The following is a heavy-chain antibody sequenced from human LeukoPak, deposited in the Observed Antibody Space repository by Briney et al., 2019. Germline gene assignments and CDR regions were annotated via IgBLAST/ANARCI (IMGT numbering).Heavy chain of an antibody. CDR2: INHSGST. V-gene: IGHV4-34*01. CDR3: ARELGSSGYDLGY. Sequence: SETLSLTCAVYGGSFSGYYWSWIRQPPGKGLEWIGEINHSGSTNYNPSLKSRVTISVDTSKNQFSLKLSSVTAADTAVYYCARELGSSGYDLGYWGQGTLVTVSS. J-gene: IGHJ4*02. D-gene: IGHD3-22*01. CDR1: GGSFSGYY.